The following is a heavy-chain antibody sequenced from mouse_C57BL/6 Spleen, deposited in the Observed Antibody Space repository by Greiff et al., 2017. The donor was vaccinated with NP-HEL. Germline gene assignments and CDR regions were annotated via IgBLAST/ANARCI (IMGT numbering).Heavy chain of an antibody. CDR2: INPGSGGT. D-gene: IGHD2-3*01. CDR1: GYAFTNYL. Sequence: QVQLQQSGAELVRPGTSVKVSCKASGYAFTNYLIEWVKQRPGQGLEWIGVINPGSGGTNYNEKFKGKATLTADKSSSTAYMQLSSLTSEDSAVYFCARSYDGYYPAWFAYWGQGTLVTVSA. V-gene: IGHV1-54*01. J-gene: IGHJ3*01. CDR3: ARSYDGYYPAWFAY.